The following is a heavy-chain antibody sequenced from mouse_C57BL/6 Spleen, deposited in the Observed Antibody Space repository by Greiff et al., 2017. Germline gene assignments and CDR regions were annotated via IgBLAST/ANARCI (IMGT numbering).Heavy chain of an antibody. Sequence: EVHLVESGGGLVQPGGSLSLSCAASGFTFTDYYMSWVRQPPGKALEWLGFIRNTANGYTTEYSASVKGRFTISRDNSQSILYLQMIALRAKDSATYDCARLYGNCVWYYDVWGTGTTVTVSS. CDR2: IRNTANGYTT. CDR3: ARLYGNCVWYYDV. D-gene: IGHD2-1*01. J-gene: IGHJ1*03. CDR1: GFTFTDYY. V-gene: IGHV7-3*01.